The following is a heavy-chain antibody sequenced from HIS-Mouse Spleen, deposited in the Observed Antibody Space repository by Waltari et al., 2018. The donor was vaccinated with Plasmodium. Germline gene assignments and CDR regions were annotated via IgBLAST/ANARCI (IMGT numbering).Heavy chain of an antibody. V-gene: IGHV1-2*02. CDR2: INPNSGGT. J-gene: IGHJ1*01. D-gene: IGHD6-13*01. CDR3: ARVLGYKAAAGTFVEYFQH. Sequence: QVQLVQSGAEVKKPGASVKVSCKASGYTFTGYYMHWVRQPPGQRPEWMGWINPNSGGTNYAQKFQGRVTMTRDTSISTAYMELSRLRSDDTAVYYCARVLGYKAAAGTFVEYFQHWGQGTLVTVSS. CDR1: GYTFTGYY.